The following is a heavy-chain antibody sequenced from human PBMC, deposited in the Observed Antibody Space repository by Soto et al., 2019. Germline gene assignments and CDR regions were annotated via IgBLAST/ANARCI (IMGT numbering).Heavy chain of an antibody. Sequence: SETLSLTCTVSGGSISSGDYYWNWIRQSPGKGLEWIGYIYYSGSTYYNPSLKSRVTISVDTSKNQFSLKLSSVTAADTAVYYCARQGADYYDSSGYQIAPPDYWGQGTLVSGSS. CDR2: IYYSGST. CDR1: GGSISSGDYY. J-gene: IGHJ4*02. V-gene: IGHV4-30-4*01. D-gene: IGHD3-22*01. CDR3: ARQGADYYDSSGYQIAPPDY.